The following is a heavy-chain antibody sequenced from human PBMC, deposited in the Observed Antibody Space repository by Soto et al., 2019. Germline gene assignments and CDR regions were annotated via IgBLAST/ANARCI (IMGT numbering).Heavy chain of an antibody. CDR1: GGTFSNYT. CDR3: ARDVGVGPVTVRTHVDY. J-gene: IGHJ4*02. D-gene: IGHD2-2*01. V-gene: IGHV1-69*08. Sequence: QVQLVQSGAEVKKPGSSVKVSCKAAGGTFSNYTITWVRQAPGQGLEWMGRIIPILDIANYAKKCQGRVTITADKSTSTAYMELRSLRSEDTAVYYCARDVGVGPVTVRTHVDYWGQGPLVTVSS. CDR2: IIPILDIA.